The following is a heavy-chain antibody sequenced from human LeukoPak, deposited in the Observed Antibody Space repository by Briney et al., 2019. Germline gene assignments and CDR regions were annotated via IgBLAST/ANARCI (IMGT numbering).Heavy chain of an antibody. Sequence: GRSLRLSCAASGFTFSSYGMHWVRQAPGKGLEWVAVISYDGSNKYYADSVKGRFTISRDNSKNTLYLQMNSLRAEDTAVYYCAKGEPDSSSWEPGDFDYWGQGTLVTVSS. J-gene: IGHJ4*02. V-gene: IGHV3-30*18. CDR1: GFTFSSYG. D-gene: IGHD6-13*01. CDR2: ISYDGSNK. CDR3: AKGEPDSSSWEPGDFDY.